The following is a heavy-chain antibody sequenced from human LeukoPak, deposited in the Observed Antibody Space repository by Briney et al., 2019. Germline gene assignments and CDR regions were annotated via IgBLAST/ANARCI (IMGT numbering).Heavy chain of an antibody. CDR3: ARDPYGDYGGSFDY. V-gene: IGHV1-69*06. J-gene: IGHJ4*02. Sequence: ASVKVSCKASGGTFSSYAISWVRQAPGQGLEWMGGIIPIFGTANYAQKFQGRVTITADKSTSTAYMELSSLRSEDTAVYYCARDPYGDYGGSFDYWGQGTLVIVSS. CDR2: IIPIFGTA. CDR1: GGTFSSYA. D-gene: IGHD4-17*01.